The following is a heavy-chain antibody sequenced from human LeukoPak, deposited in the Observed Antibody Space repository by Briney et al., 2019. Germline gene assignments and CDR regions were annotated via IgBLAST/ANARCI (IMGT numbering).Heavy chain of an antibody. Sequence: SKTLSLTCTVSGGSIINYYWSWIRQPPGKGLEWIGYIYYSGSTNYNPSLKSRVTISVDTSKNQFSLKLSSVTAADTAVYYWAMQSGYDTTGPYNWFDPWGQGTLVTVSS. CDR1: GGSIINYY. CDR2: IYYSGST. D-gene: IGHD5-12*01. V-gene: IGHV4-59*08. CDR3: AMQSGYDTTGPYNWFDP. J-gene: IGHJ5*02.